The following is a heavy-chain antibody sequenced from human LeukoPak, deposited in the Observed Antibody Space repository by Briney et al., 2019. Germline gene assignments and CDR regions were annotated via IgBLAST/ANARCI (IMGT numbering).Heavy chain of an antibody. CDR1: GFTFSSHW. CDR3: ARGPNYGARTDYLDY. Sequence: GGSLRLSCVASGFTFSSHWMNWVRQAPGKGLEWVANIKQGGREKNYVDSVKGRFTISRDDAMNSLYLQMNSLGAEDTAIYYCARGPNYGARTDYLDYWGQGTLVTVSS. D-gene: IGHD4-17*01. V-gene: IGHV3-7*03. CDR2: IKQGGREK. J-gene: IGHJ4*02.